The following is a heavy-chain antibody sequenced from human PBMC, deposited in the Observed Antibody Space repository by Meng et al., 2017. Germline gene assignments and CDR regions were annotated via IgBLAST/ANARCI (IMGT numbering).Heavy chain of an antibody. V-gene: IGHV3-30*01. D-gene: IGHD3-10*01. CDR1: GFTFSSYA. CDR2: ISYDGSNK. Sequence: QVQLVELGGGVVQPGRSLRLSCVASGFTFSSYAMHWVRQAPGKGLEWVAVISYDGSNKYYADSVKGRFTISRDNSKNTLYLQMNSLRAEDTAVYYCASMGYWGQGTLVTVAS. J-gene: IGHJ4*02. CDR3: ASMGY.